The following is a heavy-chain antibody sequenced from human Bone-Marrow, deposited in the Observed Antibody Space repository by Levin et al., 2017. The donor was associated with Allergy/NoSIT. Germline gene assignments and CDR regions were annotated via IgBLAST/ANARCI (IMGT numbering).Heavy chain of an antibody. V-gene: IGHV4-31*03. CDR3: TRGGGNLVAAAIDY. J-gene: IGHJ4*02. D-gene: IGHD2-2*01. CDR1: GGSITNGGYY. Sequence: RASETLSLTCTVSGGSITNGGYYWSWVRQLPGKGLEWIGYIAYRGTTYYNPSLESRVTISVDTSKNQFSLRLSSVTAADTAVYYCTRGGGNLVAAAIDYWGQGALVTVSS. CDR2: IAYRGTT.